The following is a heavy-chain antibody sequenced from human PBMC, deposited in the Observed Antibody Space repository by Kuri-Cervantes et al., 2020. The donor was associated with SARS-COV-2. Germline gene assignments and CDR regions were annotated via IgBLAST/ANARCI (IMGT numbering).Heavy chain of an antibody. CDR3: ARGINGYFFFYYLDV. CDR2: INHRGDT. V-gene: IGHV4-34*01. Sequence: ESLKISCALYYGTLTGYQWSWIRLPPGKGLEWIGGINHRGDTYYNPSLEGRVTISRDTSENKFSLRLSSVTAADTAVYYCARGINGYFFFYYLDVWGKGTTVTVSS. CDR1: YGTLTGYQ. J-gene: IGHJ6*03. D-gene: IGHD3-22*01.